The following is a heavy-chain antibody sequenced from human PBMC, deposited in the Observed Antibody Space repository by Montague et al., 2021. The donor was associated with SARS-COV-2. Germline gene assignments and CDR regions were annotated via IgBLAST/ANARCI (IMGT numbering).Heavy chain of an antibody. D-gene: IGHD2-15*01. Sequence: SETLSLTCSVSGGSTSNYYWTWIRQSPGKGLQWIGYIFYAGSKKFNPSLKTRVSMSLDASKNHFSLRLSAVTAADTARYYCARAQNICFIANCVNYFDLWVLGALVTVSS. J-gene: IGHJ4*02. V-gene: IGHV4-59*01. CDR2: IFYAGSK. CDR1: GGSTSNYY. CDR3: ARAQNICFIANCVNYFDL.